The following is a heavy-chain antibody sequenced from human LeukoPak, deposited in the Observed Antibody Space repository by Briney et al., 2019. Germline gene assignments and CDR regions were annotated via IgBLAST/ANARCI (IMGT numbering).Heavy chain of an antibody. V-gene: IGHV3-21*03. Sequence: PGGSLRLSCAASGFTFNNYWMSWVRQPPGRGLEWVSSISSSSSYIYYADSVKGRFTISRDNAKNSLYLQMNSLKTEDTAVYYCTTDLVGGVVIYTQFDYWGQGTLVTVSS. J-gene: IGHJ4*02. CDR2: ISSSSSYI. CDR1: GFTFNNYW. CDR3: TTDLVGGVVIYTQFDY. D-gene: IGHD3-3*01.